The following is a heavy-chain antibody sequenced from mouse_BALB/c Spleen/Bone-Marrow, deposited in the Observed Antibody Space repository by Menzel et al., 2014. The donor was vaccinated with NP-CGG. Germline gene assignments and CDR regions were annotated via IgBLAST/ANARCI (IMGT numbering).Heavy chain of an antibody. CDR1: GYTFSSYY. V-gene: IGHV1S81*02. CDR2: INPSNGGT. D-gene: IGHD2-1*01. J-gene: IGHJ3*01. Sequence: QVQLQQPGAELVKPGASVKLSCKASGYTFSSYYMYWVKQRPGQGLEWIGEINPSNGGTKFNEKFKSKATLTVDKSSSTAYMQLSSPTSEDSAVYYCAREKVYYGISWFAYWGQGTLVTVSA. CDR3: AREKVYYGISWFAY.